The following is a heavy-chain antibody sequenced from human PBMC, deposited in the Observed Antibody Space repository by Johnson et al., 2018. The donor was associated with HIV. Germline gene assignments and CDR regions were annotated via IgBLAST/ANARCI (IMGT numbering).Heavy chain of an antibody. D-gene: IGHD2-21*01. CDR2: ISNDGSRT. Sequence: QVQLVESGGGVVQPGRSLRLSCAASGFSFSDFSMHWVRQAPGKGLEWVTVISNDGSRTTYADSVRGRFTISRDNAKYTVDLQMNSLRVEDTAVYYCAKVDCGGDTCAGYDPFDLWGQGTLVTVSS. J-gene: IGHJ3*01. V-gene: IGHV3-30*07. CDR1: GFSFSDFS. CDR3: AKVDCGGDTCAGYDPFDL.